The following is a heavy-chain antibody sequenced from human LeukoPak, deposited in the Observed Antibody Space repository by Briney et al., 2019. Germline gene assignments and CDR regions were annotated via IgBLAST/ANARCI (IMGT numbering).Heavy chain of an antibody. CDR2: IGGRDGST. CDR1: GFTFSSYG. CDR3: AKGHYYGSGSLDY. D-gene: IGHD3-10*01. Sequence: GASLRLSCAASGFTFSSYGMSWVRQAPGNGLEWVSAIGGRDGSTYYADSVKGRFTISRDNSKNTLYVQMNSLRAEDTAVYYCAKGHYYGSGSLDYWGQGTLVTVSS. V-gene: IGHV3-23*01. J-gene: IGHJ4*02.